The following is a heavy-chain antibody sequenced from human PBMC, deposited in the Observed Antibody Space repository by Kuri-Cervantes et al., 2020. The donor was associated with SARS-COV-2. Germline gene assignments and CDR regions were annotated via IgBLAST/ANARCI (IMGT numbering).Heavy chain of an antibody. CDR3: ARDQCSSTSCYGTYYYYYYGMDV. V-gene: IGHV3-30*03. D-gene: IGHD2-2*01. J-gene: IGHJ6*02. CDR1: GFTFSSYG. CDR2: ISYDGSNK. Sequence: GESLKISCAASGFTFSSYGMHWVRQAPGKGLEWVAVISYDGSNKYYADSVKGRFTISRDNSKNTLYLQMSSLRAEDTAVYYCARDQCSSTSCYGTYYYYYYGMDVWGQGTTVTVSS.